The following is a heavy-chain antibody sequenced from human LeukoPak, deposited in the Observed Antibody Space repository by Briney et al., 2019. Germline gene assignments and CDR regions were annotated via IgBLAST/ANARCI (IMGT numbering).Heavy chain of an antibody. J-gene: IGHJ3*02. CDR1: GYSFTSYW. D-gene: IGHD6-19*01. V-gene: IGHV5-51*01. CDR3: ARLSSSGWTDAFDI. CDR2: IYPGDSDT. Sequence: GESLKISCTASGYSFTSYWIVWVRQMPGKGLAWMGIIYPGDSDTRYSPSFQGQVTISADKSISTAYLQWSSLKASDTAMYYCARLSSSGWTDAFDIWGQGTMVTVSS.